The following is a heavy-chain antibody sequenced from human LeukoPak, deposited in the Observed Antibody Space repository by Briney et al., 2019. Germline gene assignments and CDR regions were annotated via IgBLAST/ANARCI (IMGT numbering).Heavy chain of an antibody. Sequence: GGSLRLSCAASGLTVSSNYMTWVRQAPGKGLEWVSIIHTNGNTYYADSVKGRFTISRDNSKNTLCLQMNSLRTEDTAVYYCASSRTAASSNWFDPWGQGTLVTVSS. CDR2: IHTNGNT. D-gene: IGHD6-13*01. CDR1: GLTVSSNY. V-gene: IGHV3-53*01. CDR3: ASSRTAASSNWFDP. J-gene: IGHJ5*02.